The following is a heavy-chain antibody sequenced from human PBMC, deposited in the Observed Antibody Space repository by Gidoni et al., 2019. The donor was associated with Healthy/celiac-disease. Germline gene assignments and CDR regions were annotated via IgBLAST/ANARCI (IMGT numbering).Heavy chain of an antibody. D-gene: IGHD3-9*01. J-gene: IGHJ6*02. Sequence: QVQLVQSGAEVKKPGASVKVSCKASGYTFTSYAMHWVRQAPGQRLEWMGWINAGNGNTKYSQKCQGRVTITRDTSASTAYMELSSLRSEDTAVYYCARDLKYYDILTQYGMDVWGQGTTVTVSS. CDR3: ARDLKYYDILTQYGMDV. V-gene: IGHV1-3*01. CDR2: INAGNGNT. CDR1: GYTFTSYA.